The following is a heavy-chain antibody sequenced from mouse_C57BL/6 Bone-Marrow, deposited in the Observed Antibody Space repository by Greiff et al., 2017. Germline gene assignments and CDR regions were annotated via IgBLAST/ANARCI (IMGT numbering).Heavy chain of an antibody. Sequence: QVQLQQSGAELVRPGTSVKVSCKASGYAFTNYLIEWVKQRPGQGLEWIGVINPGCGGTNYNEKFKGKATLTADKSSSTAYMQLSSLTSEDSAVFFCARSGNPWFAYWGQGTLVTVSA. J-gene: IGHJ3*01. CDR3: ARSGNPWFAY. CDR1: GYAFTNYL. CDR2: INPGCGGT. V-gene: IGHV1-54*01.